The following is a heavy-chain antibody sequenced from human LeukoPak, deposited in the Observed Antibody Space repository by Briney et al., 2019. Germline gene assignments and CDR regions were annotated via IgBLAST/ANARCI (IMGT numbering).Heavy chain of an antibody. D-gene: IGHD2-15*01. CDR1: GYTFTGYY. CDR3: ARNRNAVVVVAATNSPDY. Sequence: GASVKVSCKASGYTFTGYYMHWVRQAPGQGLEWMGWINPNSGGTNYAQKLQGRVTMTRDTSISTAYMELSRLRSDDTAVYYCARNRNAVVVVAATNSPDYWGQGTLVTVSS. CDR2: INPNSGGT. V-gene: IGHV1-2*02. J-gene: IGHJ4*02.